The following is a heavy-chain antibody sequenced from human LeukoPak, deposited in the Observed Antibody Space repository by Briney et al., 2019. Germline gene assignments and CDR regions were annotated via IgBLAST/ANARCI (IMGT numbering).Heavy chain of an antibody. CDR1: GYTLTELS. Sequence: ASVKVSCKVSGYTLTELSMHWVRQAPGKGLEWMGGFDPEDGETIYAQKFQGRVTMTEDTSTDTAYMELSSLRSEDTAMYYCATLSSGSFPLGAYYYYGMDVWGQGTTVTVSS. D-gene: IGHD1-26*01. V-gene: IGHV1-24*01. J-gene: IGHJ6*02. CDR2: FDPEDGET. CDR3: ATLSSGSFPLGAYYYYGMDV.